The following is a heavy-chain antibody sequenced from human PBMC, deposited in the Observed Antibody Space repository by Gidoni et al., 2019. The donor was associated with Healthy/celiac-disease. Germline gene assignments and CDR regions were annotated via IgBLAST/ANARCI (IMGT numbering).Heavy chain of an antibody. J-gene: IGHJ6*02. CDR3: ARVLAVAASGVEDYYGMDV. CDR2: INPNSGCT. Sequence: QVQLVQSGAEVKKPGASVKGSCKASGYTFTGHYMPLVRQAPGQGLEWMGWINPNSGCTNYAQKFQGWVTMTRDTSISTAYMELSRLRSDDTAVYYCARVLAVAASGVEDYYGMDVWGQGTTVTVSS. CDR1: GYTFTGHY. V-gene: IGHV1-2*04. D-gene: IGHD6-19*01.